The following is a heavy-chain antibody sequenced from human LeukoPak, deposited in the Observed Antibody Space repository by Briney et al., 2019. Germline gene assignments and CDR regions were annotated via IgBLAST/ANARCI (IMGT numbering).Heavy chain of an antibody. V-gene: IGHV3-33*03. Sequence: PGGSLRLSCAASGYIFSHYGMHWVRQASGKGLDWVAVVWPDGNKKYYADSVQGRFTISKDNSENTLYLQMNSLRVEDTAVYYCVVVIVPRHVCQFDRWVRTTLL. CDR1: GYIFSHYG. CDR2: VWPDGNKK. J-gene: IGHJ2*01. CDR3: VVVIVPRHVCQFDR. D-gene: IGHD6-6*01.